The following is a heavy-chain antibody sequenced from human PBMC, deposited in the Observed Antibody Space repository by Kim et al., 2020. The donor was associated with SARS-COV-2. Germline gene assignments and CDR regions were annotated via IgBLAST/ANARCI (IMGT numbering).Heavy chain of an antibody. D-gene: IGHD3-16*01. Sequence: NEYYAESVEGQFTISRDNFKNTLYLQMNSLRAEDTALYYCAREGDTSGLDVWGQGTTATVSS. CDR2: NE. CDR3: AREGDTSGLDV. J-gene: IGHJ6*02. V-gene: IGHV3-30*03.